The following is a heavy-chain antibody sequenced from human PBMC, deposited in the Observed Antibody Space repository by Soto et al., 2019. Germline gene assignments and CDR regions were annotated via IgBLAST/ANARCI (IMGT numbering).Heavy chain of an antibody. J-gene: IGHJ5*02. CDR2: IYHSGST. Sequence: SQSLTYTVFGGFISRGGFYWSWVRQPPGKGLEWIGYIYHSGSTYYNPSLKSRVTISVDRSKNQFSLKLSSVTAADTAVYYCARGYGTGGFDPWGQGTLVTVSS. CDR3: ARGYGTGGFDP. CDR1: GGFISRGGFY. V-gene: IGHV4-30-2*01. D-gene: IGHD3-10*01.